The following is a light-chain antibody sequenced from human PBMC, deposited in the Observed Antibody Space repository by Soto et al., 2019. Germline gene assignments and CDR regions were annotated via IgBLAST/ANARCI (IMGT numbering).Light chain of an antibody. CDR2: DAS. CDR3: QQYNSYPIT. CDR1: HDLSNY. Sequence: DIQMTQSPSTLSASVGDRVTITCRASHDLSNYLAWYQYKPGEAPKLLIYDASALPRGVPSRFSGSGSGTKFTLTIASLQPEDFATYYCQQYNSYPITFGQGTRLEIK. J-gene: IGKJ5*01. V-gene: IGKV1-16*01.